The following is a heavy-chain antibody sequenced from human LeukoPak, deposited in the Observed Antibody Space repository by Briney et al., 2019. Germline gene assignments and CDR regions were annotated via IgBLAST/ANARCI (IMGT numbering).Heavy chain of an antibody. CDR1: GFTFSSYS. Sequence: GGSMRLSCAASGFTFSSYSMNWVRQAPGKGLEWVSYISSSSSIIYYADSVKGRFTISRDNAKNSLYLQMNSLRDEDTAVYYCARDRSPLNDYVWGSYRYTEAYVDYWGQGTLVTVSS. J-gene: IGHJ4*02. D-gene: IGHD3-16*02. CDR2: ISSSSSII. V-gene: IGHV3-48*02. CDR3: ARDRSPLNDYVWGSYRYTEAYVDY.